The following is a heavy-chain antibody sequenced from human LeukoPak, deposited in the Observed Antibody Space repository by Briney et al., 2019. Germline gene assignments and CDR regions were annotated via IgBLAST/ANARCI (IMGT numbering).Heavy chain of an antibody. D-gene: IGHD3-16*01. Sequence: ASVKVSCKASGYTFTGYYTHWVRPSPGQGLEWMGWINPNSGGTNYAQKFQGRVTMTRDTSISTAYMELSRLRSDDTAVYYCANDWSHGTSGGYWGQGTLVTVSS. CDR2: INPNSGGT. V-gene: IGHV1-2*02. J-gene: IGHJ4*02. CDR3: ANDWSHGTSGGY. CDR1: GYTFTGYY.